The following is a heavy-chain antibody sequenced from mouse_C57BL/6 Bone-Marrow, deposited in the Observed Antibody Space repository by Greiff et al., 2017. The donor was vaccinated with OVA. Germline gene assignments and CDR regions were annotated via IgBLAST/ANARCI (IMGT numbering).Heavy chain of an antibody. D-gene: IGHD1-1*01. CDR2: IYPSDSET. CDR1: GYTFTSYW. Sequence: QVQLQQPGAELVRPGSSVKLSCKASGYTFTSYWMDWVKQRPGQGLEWIGNIYPSDSETHYNQKFKDKATLTVDKSSSTAYMQLSSLTSEDSAVYYCARVYGSSDVWGTGTTVTVSS. J-gene: IGHJ1*03. CDR3: ARVYGSSDV. V-gene: IGHV1-61*01.